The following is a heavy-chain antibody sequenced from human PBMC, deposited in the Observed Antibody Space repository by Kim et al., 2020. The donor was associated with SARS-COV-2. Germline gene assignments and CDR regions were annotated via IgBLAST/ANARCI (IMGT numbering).Heavy chain of an antibody. Sequence: GGSLRLSCAASGFTFTSYALGWVRQAPGKGLEWVSAISGTGRDTYYPDSVRGRFTISRDDSKNTLSLQMNSLRAEDTAVYYCAKVPNRGTHYYFYYWGQGPLVTVSS. CDR1: GFTFTSYA. J-gene: IGHJ4*02. V-gene: IGHV3-23*01. CDR2: ISGTGRDT. D-gene: IGHD7-27*01. CDR3: AKVPNRGTHYYFYY.